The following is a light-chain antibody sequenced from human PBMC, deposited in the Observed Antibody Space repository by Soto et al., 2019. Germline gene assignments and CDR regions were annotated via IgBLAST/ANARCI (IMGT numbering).Light chain of an antibody. V-gene: IGLV1-44*01. CDR1: SSNMRTNT. Sequence: QSVLTQPPSASGTPGQTVSISFSGTSSNMRTNTVNWYQHLPGTAPKLIIYSNDQRPSGVPDRFSASKSGTSASLAINGLQSADEAVYYCAAWDDSLAWVFGGGTQLTV. CDR2: SND. CDR3: AAWDDSLAWV. J-gene: IGLJ3*02.